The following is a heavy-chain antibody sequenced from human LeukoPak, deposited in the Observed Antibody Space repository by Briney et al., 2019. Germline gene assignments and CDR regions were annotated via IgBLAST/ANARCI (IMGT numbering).Heavy chain of an antibody. D-gene: IGHD3/OR15-3a*01. V-gene: IGHV1-2*02. J-gene: IGHJ4*02. CDR3: ARVADFRQSFDF. CDR2: INPNSGGT. Sequence: GASVKVSCKASGYTFTAYYLHWVRQAPGQGLEWMGWINPNSGGTNYAQTFQGRVTMTRDTSISTAYIDLSTLRSDDTAVYYCARVADFRQSFDFWGQGTLVTVS. CDR1: GYTFTAYY.